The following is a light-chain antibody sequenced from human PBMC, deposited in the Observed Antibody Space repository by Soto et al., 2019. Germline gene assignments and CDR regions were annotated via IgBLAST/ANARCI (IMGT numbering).Light chain of an antibody. CDR1: SGSIASNY. CDR3: LSYDSSNLVV. J-gene: IGLJ2*01. CDR2: EDN. V-gene: IGLV6-57*02. Sequence: NFMLTQPHSVSESPGKTVTISCTGSSGSIASNYVQWYQQRPGSAPTTVIYEDNQRPSGVPDRFSGSIDSSSNSASLTISGLKTEDEADYYCLSYDSSNLVVFGGGTKLTVL.